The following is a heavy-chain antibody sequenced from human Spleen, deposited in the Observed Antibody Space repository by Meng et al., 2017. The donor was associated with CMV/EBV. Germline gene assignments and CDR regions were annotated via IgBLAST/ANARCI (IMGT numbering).Heavy chain of an antibody. CDR3: ATDRGYCSSTSCYNAFDI. D-gene: IGHD2-2*02. V-gene: IGHV1-24*01. J-gene: IGHJ3*02. CDR2: FDPGDGEI. CDR1: GYTFTDYY. Sequence: ASVKVSCKASGYTFTDYYMHWVRQAPGQGLEWMGGFDPGDGEIIYAQKFQGRVTMTEDTSTDTAHMELSSLRSEDTAVYYCATDRGYCSSTSCYNAFDIWGQGTMVTVSS.